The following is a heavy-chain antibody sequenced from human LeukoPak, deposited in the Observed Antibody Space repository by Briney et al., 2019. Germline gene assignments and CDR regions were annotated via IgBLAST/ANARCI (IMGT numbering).Heavy chain of an antibody. CDR2: IKQDGSEK. D-gene: IGHD3-9*01. CDR3: ARDRADILTGYYLDY. V-gene: IGHV3-7*01. CDR1: GFTFSSYW. Sequence: SGGSLRLSCAASGFTFSSYWMSWDRQAPGKGLEWVANIKQDGSEKYYVDSVKGRFTISRDNAKNSLYLQINSLRAEDTAVYYCARDRADILTGYYLDYWGQGTLVTVSS. J-gene: IGHJ4*02.